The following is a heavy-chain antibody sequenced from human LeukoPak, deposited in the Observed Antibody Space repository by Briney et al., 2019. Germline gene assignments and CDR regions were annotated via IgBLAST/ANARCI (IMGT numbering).Heavy chain of an antibody. CDR2: INPNSGGT. CDR3: ARPKRSSPTFDP. CDR1: GYTFTGYY. D-gene: IGHD6-13*01. V-gene: IGHV1-2*02. Sequence: ASVKVSCKASGYTFTGYYMHWVRQAPGQGLEWMGWINPNSGGTNYAQKFQGRVTMTRDTSISRAYMELSRLRSDDTAVYYCARPKRSSPTFDPWGQGTLVTVSS. J-gene: IGHJ5*02.